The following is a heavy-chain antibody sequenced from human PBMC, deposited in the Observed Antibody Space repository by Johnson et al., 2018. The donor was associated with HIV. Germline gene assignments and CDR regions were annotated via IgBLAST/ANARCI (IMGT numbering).Heavy chain of an antibody. J-gene: IGHJ3*02. CDR2: ITYDGSNK. Sequence: QVQLVESGGGLVQPGGSLRLSCAASGFTFNPYGIHWVRRAPGQGLEWVALITYDGSNKYYADSVKGRCTISRDNAKNSLYLQMNSLRAEDTALYYCAKGGGKQLADAFDIWGQGTMVTVSS. V-gene: IGHV3-30*02. CDR1: GFTFNPYG. D-gene: IGHD6-13*01. CDR3: AKGGGKQLADAFDI.